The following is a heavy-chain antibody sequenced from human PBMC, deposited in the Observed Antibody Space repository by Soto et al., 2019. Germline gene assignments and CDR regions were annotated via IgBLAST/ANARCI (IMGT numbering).Heavy chain of an antibody. Sequence: PGESLKISCKGSGYSFTSYWISWVRQMPGKGLEWMGRIDPSDSYTNYSPSFQGHVTISADKSISAAYLQWSSLKASDTAMYYCAGTTIAAAGNHYYGMDVWGQGTTVTVSS. CDR2: IDPSDSYT. CDR1: GYSFTSYW. CDR3: AGTTIAAAGNHYYGMDV. J-gene: IGHJ6*02. V-gene: IGHV5-10-1*01. D-gene: IGHD6-13*01.